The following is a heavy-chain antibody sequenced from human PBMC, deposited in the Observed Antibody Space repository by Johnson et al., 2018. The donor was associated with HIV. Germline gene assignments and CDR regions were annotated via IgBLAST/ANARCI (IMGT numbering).Heavy chain of an antibody. J-gene: IGHJ3*02. CDR3: ARVRRSGTYYVDAFDI. D-gene: IGHD1-26*01. CDR2: IYSGGST. V-gene: IGHV3-66*02. Sequence: VQLVESGGGLVQPGGSLRLSCAASGFSVSSKYMSWVRQAPGKGLEWVSVIYSGGSTYYADSVKGRFTISRDNSKYTLYLQMNSLRAEDTAVYYCARVRRSGTYYVDAFDIWGQGTMVTVSS. CDR1: GFSVSSKY.